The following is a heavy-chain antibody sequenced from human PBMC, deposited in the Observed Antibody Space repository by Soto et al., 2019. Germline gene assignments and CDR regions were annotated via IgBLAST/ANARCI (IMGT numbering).Heavy chain of an antibody. CDR1: GGSISSGDYY. Sequence: QVQLQESGPGLVKPSQTLSLTCTVSGGSISSGDYYWSWIRQHPGKGLEWIGYIYYSGSTYYNPSRQSRVTMSVATSKIQFSPKLSSVTAADTAVYYCARWWSGSRQGLDPWGQGTLVTVSS. CDR3: ARWWSGSRQGLDP. J-gene: IGHJ5*02. CDR2: IYYSGST. D-gene: IGHD3-3*01. V-gene: IGHV4-31*03.